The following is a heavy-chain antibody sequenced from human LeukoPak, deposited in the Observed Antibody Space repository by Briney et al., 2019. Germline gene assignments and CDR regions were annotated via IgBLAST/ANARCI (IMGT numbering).Heavy chain of an antibody. J-gene: IGHJ4*02. CDR2: INPSGST. V-gene: IGHV4-34*01. Sequence: SETLSLTCTVFGGSFSGYYWSWIRQPPDKGLEWIGEINPSGSTNYNPSLKSRVAISVDTSKKQLSLKLSSVTAADTAVYYCARLDRLIHFDYWGQGTLVTVSS. CDR3: ARLDRLIHFDY. CDR1: GGSFSGYY. D-gene: IGHD1-1*01.